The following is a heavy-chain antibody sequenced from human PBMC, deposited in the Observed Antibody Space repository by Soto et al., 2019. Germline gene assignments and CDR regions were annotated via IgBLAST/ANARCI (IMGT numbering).Heavy chain of an antibody. CDR2: ISDDGSNK. Sequence: QVQLVESGGGVVQPGRSLRLSCAVSGFTFSSYGMHWVRQAPDKGLEWVAVISDDGSNKYYADSVKGRFTISRDNSKNTLYLQMTSLRTEDTGVYYCAKALVSYGAHAAPLDPMAVWGQGTTVTVSS. D-gene: IGHD4-17*01. CDR3: AKALVSYGAHAAPLDPMAV. J-gene: IGHJ6*02. V-gene: IGHV3-30*18. CDR1: GFTFSSYG.